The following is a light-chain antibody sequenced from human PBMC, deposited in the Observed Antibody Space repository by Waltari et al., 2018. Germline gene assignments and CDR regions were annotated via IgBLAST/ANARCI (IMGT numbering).Light chain of an antibody. V-gene: IGLV3-19*01. CDR2: GVG. Sequence: SSELTQDPAVYVALGQTVRITCQGDSLRQSFASWYQQKPGQAPVLVVFGVGNRPSGIPDRFSGSNSGNTAFLTSTGAQADDEADYYCNSRDISGNHWVFGGGTRLTVL. CDR1: SLRQSF. CDR3: NSRDISGNHWV. J-gene: IGLJ3*02.